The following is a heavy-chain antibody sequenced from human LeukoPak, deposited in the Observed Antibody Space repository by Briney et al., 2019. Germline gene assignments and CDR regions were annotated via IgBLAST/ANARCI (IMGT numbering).Heavy chain of an antibody. CDR3: ARGADTAMLDDYYYGMDV. CDR1: GGTFSSYA. V-gene: IGHV1-69*04. Sequence: SVKVSCKASGGTFSSYAISWVRQAPGQGLEWMGRIIPILGIANYAQRFQGRVTITADKSTSTAYMELSSLRSEDTAVYYCARGADTAMLDDYYYGMDVWGQGTTVTVSS. CDR2: IIPILGIA. J-gene: IGHJ6*02. D-gene: IGHD5-18*01.